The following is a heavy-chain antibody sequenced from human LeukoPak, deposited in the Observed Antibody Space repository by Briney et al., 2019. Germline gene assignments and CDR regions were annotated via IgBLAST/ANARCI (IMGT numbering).Heavy chain of an antibody. CDR3: ARPGSYYYDSSGPNDAFDI. V-gene: IGHV1-69*13. CDR2: IIPISGTA. D-gene: IGHD3-22*01. CDR1: GGTFSSYA. J-gene: IGHJ3*02. Sequence: SVKVSCKASGGTFSSYAISWVRQAPGQGLEWMGGIIPISGTANYAQKFQGRVAITADESTSTAYMELSSLRSEDTAVYYCARPGSYYYDSSGPNDAFDIWGQGTMVTVSS.